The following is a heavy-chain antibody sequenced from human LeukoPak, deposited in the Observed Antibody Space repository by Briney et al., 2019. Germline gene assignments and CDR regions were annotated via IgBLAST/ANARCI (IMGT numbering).Heavy chain of an antibody. CDR1: GGSISSGSSY. D-gene: IGHD6-19*01. CDR3: ARESGWGDAFDI. J-gene: IGHJ3*02. Sequence: SQTLSLTCTVSGGSISSGSSYWSWIRQPAGKGLEWIGRIYTSGGTNYNPSLKSRVTMSVDTSKNQFSLKLSSVTAADTAVYYCARESGWGDAFDIWGQGTMVTVSS. CDR2: IYTSGGT. V-gene: IGHV4-61*02.